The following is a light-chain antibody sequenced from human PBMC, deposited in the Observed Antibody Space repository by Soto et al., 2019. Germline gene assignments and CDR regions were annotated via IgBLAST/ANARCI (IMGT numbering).Light chain of an antibody. CDR2: GAS. Sequence: IGLTHSPGTLSLYPGERATLSCRASQSVSTNYLAWYQQKPGQAPRLLIYGASNRATGIPDRFSGSGSGRDFTLTISSLEPEDFAVYYCQQRSYWLTFGGGTKVDIK. CDR3: QQRSYWLT. V-gene: IGKV3D-20*02. J-gene: IGKJ4*01. CDR1: QSVSTNY.